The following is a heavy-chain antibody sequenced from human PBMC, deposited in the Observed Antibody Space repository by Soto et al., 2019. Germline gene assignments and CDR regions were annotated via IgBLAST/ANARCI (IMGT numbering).Heavy chain of an antibody. Sequence: EVQLVESGGALVQPGGSLRLSCAVSGFTFSSHWMHWVRRVPGKGLVWCSHINTEGGLTGYAASVKGRFTISSDNAKNTLYLEMNSLRFEDISVYYCTREAGDCSRTSCYRRAFDSWGQGTIVTVSS. CDR3: TREAGDCSRTSCYRRAFDS. CDR1: GFTFSSHW. J-gene: IGHJ3*02. D-gene: IGHD2-2*01. V-gene: IGHV3-74*01. CDR2: INTEGGLT.